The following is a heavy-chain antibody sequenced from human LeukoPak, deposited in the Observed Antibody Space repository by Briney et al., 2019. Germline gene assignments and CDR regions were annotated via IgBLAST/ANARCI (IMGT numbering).Heavy chain of an antibody. V-gene: IGHV3-23*01. CDR3: AKDSLLLWFGELLPAVDP. D-gene: IGHD3-10*01. CDR1: GFTFSSYA. J-gene: IGHJ5*02. Sequence: GGSLRLSCAASGFTFSSYAMSWVRQAPGKGLEWVSAISGRGGSTYYADSVKGRFTISRDNSKNTLYLQMNSLRAEDTAVYYCAKDSLLLWFGELLPAVDPWGQGTLVTVSS. CDR2: ISGRGGST.